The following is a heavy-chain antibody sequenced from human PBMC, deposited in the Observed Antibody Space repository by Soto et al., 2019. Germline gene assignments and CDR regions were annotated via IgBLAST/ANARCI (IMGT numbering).Heavy chain of an antibody. Sequence: QLRLQESGSGVVRTSETLSLTCTVSGGSITHGGFSWSWIRQSPGKGLECIGYIGHLENTYFHPTFKSRLTMSRDMSNTQFSLNLSSVTAADRAVYYCARGGGNDPFDSWGQGVLVSVSS. CDR2: IGHLENT. V-gene: IGHV4-30-2*06. D-gene: IGHD5-12*01. J-gene: IGHJ4*02. CDR1: GGSITHGGFS. CDR3: ARGGGNDPFDS.